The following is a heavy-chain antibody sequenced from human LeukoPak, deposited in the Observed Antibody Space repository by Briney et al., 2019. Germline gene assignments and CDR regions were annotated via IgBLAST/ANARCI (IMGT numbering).Heavy chain of an antibody. CDR3: ARAGTIFGVVIEIYGMDV. Sequence: GGSLRLSCAASGFTFSSYSMNWVRQAPGKGLEWVSSISSSSSYIYYADSVKGQFTISRDNAKNSLYLQMNSLRAEDTAVYYCARAGTIFGVVIEIYGMDVWGQGTTVTVSS. CDR1: GFTFSSYS. D-gene: IGHD3-3*01. CDR2: ISSSSSYI. V-gene: IGHV3-21*01. J-gene: IGHJ6*02.